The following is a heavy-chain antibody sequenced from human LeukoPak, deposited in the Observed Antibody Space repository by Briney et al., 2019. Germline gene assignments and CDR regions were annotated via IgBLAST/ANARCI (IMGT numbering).Heavy chain of an antibody. CDR3: ARDWFGYSYGTYYYYYYMDV. V-gene: IGHV1-2*02. CDR1: GYTFTGYY. CDR2: INPNSGGT. D-gene: IGHD5-18*01. J-gene: IGHJ6*03. Sequence: ASVKVSCKASGYTFTGYYMHWVRQAPGQGLEWMGWINPNSGGTNYAQKFQGRVTMTRDTSISTAYMELSRLRSDDTAVYYCARDWFGYSYGTYYYYYYMDVWGKGTTVTVSS.